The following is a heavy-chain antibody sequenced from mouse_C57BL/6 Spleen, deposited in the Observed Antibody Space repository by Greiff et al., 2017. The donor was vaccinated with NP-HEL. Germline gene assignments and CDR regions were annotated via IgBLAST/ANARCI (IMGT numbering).Heavy chain of an antibody. CDR3: ATPSYYGSSHWYFDV. V-gene: IGHV14-3*01. D-gene: IGHD1-1*01. Sequence: VQLQQSVAELVRPGASVKLSCTASGFNIKNTYMHWVKQRPEQGLEWIGRIDPANGNTKYAPKFQGKATITADTSSNTAYLQLSSLTSEDTAIYYCATPSYYGSSHWYFDVWGTGTTVTVSS. J-gene: IGHJ1*03. CDR1: GFNIKNTY. CDR2: IDPANGNT.